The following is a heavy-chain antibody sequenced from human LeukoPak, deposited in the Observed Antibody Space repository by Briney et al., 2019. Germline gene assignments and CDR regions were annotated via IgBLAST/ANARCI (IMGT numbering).Heavy chain of an antibody. D-gene: IGHD6-13*01. Sequence: GGSLRLSCAASGFTFSSYWMCWVRQAPGKGREWVSNIKQDGSEKYYVESVKGRFTISRDNAKNSLYLQMNSLRAEDTAVYYCARRRQAYSSSWPTPDFDYWGQGTLVTVSS. CDR2: IKQDGSEK. J-gene: IGHJ4*02. V-gene: IGHV3-7*01. CDR3: ARRRQAYSSSWPTPDFDY. CDR1: GFTFSSYW.